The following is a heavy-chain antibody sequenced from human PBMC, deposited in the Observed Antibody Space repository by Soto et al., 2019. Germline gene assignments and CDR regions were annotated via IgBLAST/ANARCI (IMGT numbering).Heavy chain of an antibody. CDR3: ARDPYYYDSSGYLFDY. J-gene: IGHJ4*02. CDR2: ISYDGSNK. Sequence: GGSLRLSCAASGFTFSSYAMHWVRQAPGKGLEWVAVISYDGSNKYYADSVKGRFTISRDNSKNTLYLQMNSLRAEDTAVYYCARDPYYYDSSGYLFDYWGQGTLVTVSS. V-gene: IGHV3-30*04. D-gene: IGHD3-22*01. CDR1: GFTFSSYA.